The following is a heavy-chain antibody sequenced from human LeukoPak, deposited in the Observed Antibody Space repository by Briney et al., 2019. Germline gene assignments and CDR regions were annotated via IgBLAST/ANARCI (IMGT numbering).Heavy chain of an antibody. Sequence: ASVKVSCKASGYTFTSYYMHWVRQAPGQGLEWMGIINPSGGSTSYAQKFQGRVTMTRDTSTSTVYMELGSLRSEDTAVYYCARSRIAVAGPPSSWGQGTLVTVSS. CDR1: GYTFTSYY. D-gene: IGHD6-19*01. V-gene: IGHV1-46*03. J-gene: IGHJ4*02. CDR3: ARSRIAVAGPPSS. CDR2: INPSGGST.